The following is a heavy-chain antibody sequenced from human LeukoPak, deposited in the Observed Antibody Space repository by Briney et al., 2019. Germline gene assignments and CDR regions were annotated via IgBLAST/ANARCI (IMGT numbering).Heavy chain of an antibody. CDR3: GRDITGPMSH. J-gene: IGHJ4*02. Sequence: SEILSLTCTVSGGSISTYLWNCTRQPPGNGLEWIGYIYHSATTNYNPSLKSRVTLSVDTSTHQFSLKLRSVTAAHTAVYYCGRDITGPMSHWGQGTLVTVPS. CDR2: IYHSATT. CDR1: GGSISTYL. V-gene: IGHV4-59*01. D-gene: IGHD1-7*01.